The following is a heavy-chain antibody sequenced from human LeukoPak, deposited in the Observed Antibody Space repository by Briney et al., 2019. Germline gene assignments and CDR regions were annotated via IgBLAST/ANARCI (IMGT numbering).Heavy chain of an antibody. D-gene: IGHD3-3*01. J-gene: IGHJ4*02. CDR3: ARAKYYDFWSGYPPSPSFDY. Sequence: GGSLSLSCAASGFTFSIYAMHWVRQAPGKGLEYVSPVSRDGLSTYYVDSVKGRFTISRDNSKNTVYLQMDSLRAEDMAVYYCARAKYYDFWSGYPPSPSFDYWGQGTLDTVSA. CDR1: GFTFSIYA. V-gene: IGHV3-64*02. CDR2: VSRDGLST.